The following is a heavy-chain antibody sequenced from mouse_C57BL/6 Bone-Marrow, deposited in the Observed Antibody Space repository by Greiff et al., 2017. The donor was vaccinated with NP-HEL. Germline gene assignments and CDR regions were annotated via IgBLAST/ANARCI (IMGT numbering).Heavy chain of an antibody. J-gene: IGHJ4*01. CDR3: ARLQTFYAMDY. CDR1: GFTFSDYG. CDR2: ISSGSSTI. V-gene: IGHV5-17*01. Sequence: EVHLVESGGGLVKPGGSLKLSCAASGFTFSDYGMHWVRQAPEKGLEWVAYISSGSSTIYYADTVKGRFTISRDNAKNTLFLQMTSLRSEDTAMYYCARLQTFYAMDYWGQGTSVTVSS.